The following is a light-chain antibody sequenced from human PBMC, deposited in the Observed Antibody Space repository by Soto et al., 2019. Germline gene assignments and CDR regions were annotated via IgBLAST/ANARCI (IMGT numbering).Light chain of an antibody. CDR1: QSVSSSF. CDR2: GAS. J-gene: IGKJ1*01. Sequence: EIVLTQSPGTLSLSPGERATLSCRASQSVSSSFLAWYQQKPGQAPRLLIYGASGRATGIPDRFSGSGSGTDFTLTISRLEPEDFAVYYCHQYGSSPATFGQGTKVEIK. CDR3: HQYGSSPAT. V-gene: IGKV3-20*01.